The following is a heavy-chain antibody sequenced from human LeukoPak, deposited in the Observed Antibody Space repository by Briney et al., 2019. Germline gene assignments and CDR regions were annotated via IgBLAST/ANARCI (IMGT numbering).Heavy chain of an antibody. CDR3: ARHSSSWELDQ. Sequence: PGGSLRLSCAASGFXFRSFWMSWVRQAPGKGLEWVANIKQDGREKYYVDSAKGRFTISRDNAKNSLYLQMNSLRAEDTAAYYCARHSSSWELDQWGQGTLVIVSS. V-gene: IGHV3-7*04. CDR1: GFXFRSFW. J-gene: IGHJ4*02. D-gene: IGHD6-13*01. CDR2: IKQDGREK.